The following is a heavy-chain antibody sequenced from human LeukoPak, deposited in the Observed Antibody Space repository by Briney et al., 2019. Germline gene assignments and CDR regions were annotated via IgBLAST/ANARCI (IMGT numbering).Heavy chain of an antibody. V-gene: IGHV4-61*01. J-gene: IGHJ4*02. D-gene: IGHD4-17*01. CDR3: ARDNGDSGQGGFDY. Sequence: PSETLSLTCTVSGYSISSGYYWGWIRQPPGKGLEWIGYIYYSGSTNYNPSLKSRVTISVDTSKNQFSLKLSSVTAADTAVYYCARDNGDSGQGGFDYWGQGTLVTVSS. CDR2: IYYSGST. CDR1: GYSISSGYY.